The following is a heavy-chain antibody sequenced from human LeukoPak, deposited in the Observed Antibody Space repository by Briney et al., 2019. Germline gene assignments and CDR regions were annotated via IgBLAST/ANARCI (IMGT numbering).Heavy chain of an antibody. CDR1: GGSLSSQY. V-gene: IGHV4-59*11. Sequence: SETLSLTCTVAGGSLSSQYWSWIRQPPGKGLEWIGYIYYRGSTSYNPSLKSRVTISVDTSKNQFSLRLNSVTAADTAVYYCARDIISEYSKSHSHFDPWGQGTLVTGAS. J-gene: IGHJ5*02. CDR2: IYYRGST. D-gene: IGHD5-18*01. CDR3: ARDIISEYSKSHSHFDP.